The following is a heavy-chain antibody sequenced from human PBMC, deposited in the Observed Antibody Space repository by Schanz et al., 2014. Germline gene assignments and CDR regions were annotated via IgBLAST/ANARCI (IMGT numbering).Heavy chain of an antibody. CDR2: IIPVLNIA. CDR1: GDTFSSYT. CDR3: ARGYSGYSHFDY. J-gene: IGHJ4*02. V-gene: IGHV1-69*02. D-gene: IGHD5-12*01. Sequence: QVQLVQSGAEVKKPGSSVKVSCKASGDTFSSYTISWVRQAPGQGLEWMGRIIPVLNIANYAQKFQDRITITADKATSTTYMELSSLRSDDTAVYYCARGYSGYSHFDYWGQGALVTVSS.